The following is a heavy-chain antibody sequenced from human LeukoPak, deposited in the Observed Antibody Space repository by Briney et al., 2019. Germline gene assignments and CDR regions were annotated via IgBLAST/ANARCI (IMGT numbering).Heavy chain of an antibody. CDR2: IYYSGST. V-gene: IGHV4-59*08. D-gene: IGHD3-3*01. J-gene: IGHJ4*02. CDR3: ARHAPVWSGYSPYYFDY. Sequence: SETLSLTCTVSGGSISSYYWSWIRQPPGKGLEWIGYIYYSGSTNCNPSLKSRVTISVDTSKNQFSLKLSSVTAADTAVYYCARHAPVWSGYSPYYFDYWGQGTLVTVSS. CDR1: GGSISSYY.